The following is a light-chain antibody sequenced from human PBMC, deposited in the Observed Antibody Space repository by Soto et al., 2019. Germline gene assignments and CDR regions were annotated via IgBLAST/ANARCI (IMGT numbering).Light chain of an antibody. J-gene: IGKJ3*01. V-gene: IGKV3-20*01. CDR3: HHYGKSPIYT. CDR2: GAS. CDR1: QSVSSNY. Sequence: EIVLTQSPGTLSLSPGATATLSCRASQSVSSNYLAWFQQKSGQAPRLLIYGASSRASGIPDRFSGSGSGTDFTLTSTRLEPEDFAVYYCHHYGKSPIYTFGPGTKVDFK.